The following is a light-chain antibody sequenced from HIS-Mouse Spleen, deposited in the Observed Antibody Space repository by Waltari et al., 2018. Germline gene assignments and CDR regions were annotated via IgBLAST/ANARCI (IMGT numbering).Light chain of an antibody. CDR2: EGS. CDR1: SSDVGSYNL. J-gene: IGLJ2*01. Sequence: QSALTQPASESGSPGQSITISCTGTSSDVGSYNLVSWYQQHPGKAPKLMIYEGSKRPSGVSNRFSGSQSGNTASLTISGLQAEDEADYYCCSYAGSSTFEVFGGGTKLTVL. CDR3: CSYAGSSTFEV. V-gene: IGLV2-23*03.